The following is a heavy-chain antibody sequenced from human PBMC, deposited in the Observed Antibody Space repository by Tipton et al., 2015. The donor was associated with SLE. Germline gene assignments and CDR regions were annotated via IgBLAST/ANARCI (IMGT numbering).Heavy chain of an antibody. Sequence: QSGAEVKKPGASVKVSCKASGYTFTSYGISWVRQAPGQGLEWMGWTNPYNVNTVYAQKFQGRVSMTADTSTSIAFMELRSLRSDDTAFYYCARDDGGYRSSLDYWGQGTLVTVSS. CDR1: GYTFTSYG. V-gene: IGHV1-18*01. CDR3: ARDDGGYRSSLDY. J-gene: IGHJ4*02. CDR2: TNPYNVNT. D-gene: IGHD5-12*01.